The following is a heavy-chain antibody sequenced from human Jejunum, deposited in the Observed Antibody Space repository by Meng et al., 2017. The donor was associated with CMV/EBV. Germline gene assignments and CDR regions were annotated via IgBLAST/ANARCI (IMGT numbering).Heavy chain of an antibody. CDR3: AKGLNGNFFDH. CDR1: GFTCRSYG. J-gene: IGHJ4*02. D-gene: IGHD3/OR15-3a*01. V-gene: IGHV3-33*06. Sequence: SCAASGFTCRSYGMHWVRRAPGKGLEWVAVIWRDGDNDNYADSVKGRFTISRDNSKNTVYLQMNSLRAEDTAVYYCAKGLNGNFFDHWGQGTLVTVSS. CDR2: IWRDGDND.